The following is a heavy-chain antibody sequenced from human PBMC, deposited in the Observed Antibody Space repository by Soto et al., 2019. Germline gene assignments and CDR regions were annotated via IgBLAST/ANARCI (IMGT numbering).Heavy chain of an antibody. CDR1: GGTFGSYA. D-gene: IGHD6-19*01. V-gene: IGHV1-69*01. CDR2: IIPILNSP. J-gene: IGHJ4*02. Sequence: QVQLVQSGAEVKKPGSSVKVSCKASGGTFGSYAITWVRRAPGQGLEWLGGIIPILNSPAYAQKFQARVVITADEITNTAYMELSSLRSDDTAIYYCASLQTSGWYGVHWGQGTLVTVSS. CDR3: ASLQTSGWYGVH.